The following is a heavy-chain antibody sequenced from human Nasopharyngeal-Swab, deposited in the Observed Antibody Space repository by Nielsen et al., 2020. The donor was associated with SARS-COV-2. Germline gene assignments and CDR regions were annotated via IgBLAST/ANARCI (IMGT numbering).Heavy chain of an antibody. CDR2: IRAYNGNT. V-gene: IGHV1-18*01. D-gene: IGHD3-3*01. CDR1: GYTFTSYV. CDR3: ARETAYYDFWSGDMGYYYYYYMDV. Sequence: ASVKVSCKASGYTFTSYVISWVRQAPGQGLEWMGWIRAYNGNTNYAQKLQGRVTMTTDTSTSTAYMELRSLRSDDKAVYYCARETAYYDFWSGDMGYYYYYYMDVWGKGTTVTVSS. J-gene: IGHJ6*03.